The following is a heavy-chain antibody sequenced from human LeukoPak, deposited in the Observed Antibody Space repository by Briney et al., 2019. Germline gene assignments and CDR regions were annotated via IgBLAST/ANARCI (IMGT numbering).Heavy chain of an antibody. CDR2: ISSSGSTI. V-gene: IGHV3-11*04. J-gene: IGHJ4*02. CDR1: GFTFSDYY. D-gene: IGHD2-2*01. Sequence: PGGSLRLSCAASGFTFSDYYMSWIRQAPGKGLEWVSYISSSGSTIYYADSVKGRFTISRDNAKNSLYLQMSSLRVDDTAIYYCARDPGFSSFDYWGQGALVTVSS. CDR3: ARDPGFSSFDY.